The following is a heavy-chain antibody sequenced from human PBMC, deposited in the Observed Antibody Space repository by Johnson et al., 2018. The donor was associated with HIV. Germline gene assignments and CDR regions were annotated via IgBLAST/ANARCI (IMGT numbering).Heavy chain of an antibody. CDR2: IYSGGST. CDR3: AKDTTFSSSHAFDI. V-gene: IGHV3-NL1*01. Sequence: QVQLVESGGGVVQPGRSLRLSCAASGFTFSSYAMHWVRQAPAKGLEWVSVIYSGGSTYYADSVKGRFTISRDNSKNTLYLQMNSLRAEDTAVYYCAKDTTFSSSHAFDIWGQGTMVTVSS. J-gene: IGHJ3*02. CDR1: GFTFSSYA. D-gene: IGHD6-6*01.